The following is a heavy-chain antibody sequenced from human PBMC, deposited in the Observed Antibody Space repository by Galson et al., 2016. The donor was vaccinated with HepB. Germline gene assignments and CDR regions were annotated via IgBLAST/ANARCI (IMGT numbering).Heavy chain of an antibody. CDR2: ISAAGGNT. V-gene: IGHV3-23*01. Sequence: LRLSCAASGFSFSSHAMNWVRQAPGKGLEWVSGISAAGGNTYYADSVKGRVTISRDNSKKMLYLQMNSLRGEDTAVYFCARWGYYDGSGYYFGQDSWGQGTLVTVSS. CDR1: GFSFSSHA. CDR3: ARWGYYDGSGYYFGQDS. D-gene: IGHD3-22*01. J-gene: IGHJ4*02.